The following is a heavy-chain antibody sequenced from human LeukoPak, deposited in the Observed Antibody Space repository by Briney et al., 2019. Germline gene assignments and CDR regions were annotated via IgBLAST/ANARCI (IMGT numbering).Heavy chain of an antibody. J-gene: IGHJ5*02. CDR1: GGSISSSSYY. D-gene: IGHD2-15*01. V-gene: IGHV4-39*01. Sequence: PSETLSLTCTLSGGSISSSSYYWGWIRHPPGKWLEWIGIVYYSGSSYCDPSLKSRVTMSVDTSKNQFSLKVSSVTAADTAVYYCARRGYCSGGSCAEYWFDPWGQGTPVIVSS. CDR2: VYYSGSS. CDR3: ARRGYCSGGSCAEYWFDP.